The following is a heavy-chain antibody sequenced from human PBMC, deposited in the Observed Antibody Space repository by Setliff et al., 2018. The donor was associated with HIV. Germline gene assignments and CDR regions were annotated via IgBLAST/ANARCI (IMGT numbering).Heavy chain of an antibody. CDR3: ARVGVVTPTYDAFDI. CDR2: IYIDGTP. CDR1: GVSISSYY. Sequence: AETLSLTCTVSGVSISSYYWSWIRQPPGKGLEWIGYIYIDGTPNYNPSLKSRVTISVDKSKNQFSLKLIPVTAADTAVYYCARVGVVTPTYDAFDIWGQGTMVTVSS. V-gene: IGHV4-4*08. J-gene: IGHJ3*02. D-gene: IGHD2-21*02.